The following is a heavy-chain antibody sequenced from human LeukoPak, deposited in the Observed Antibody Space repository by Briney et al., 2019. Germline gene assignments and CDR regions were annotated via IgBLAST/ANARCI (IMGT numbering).Heavy chain of an antibody. Sequence: SDTLSLTCTVSGDSISGFYWRWIRQPPGKGLEWMGHIYYSGSNNYNPSLKSRVTISVDTYKNHFSLKLSSMTAADTAVYYCARGVVAAPTNFDYWGQGTLATVSS. CDR3: ARGVVAAPTNFDY. CDR2: IYYSGSN. J-gene: IGHJ4*02. CDR1: GDSISGFY. V-gene: IGHV4-59*07. D-gene: IGHD2-15*01.